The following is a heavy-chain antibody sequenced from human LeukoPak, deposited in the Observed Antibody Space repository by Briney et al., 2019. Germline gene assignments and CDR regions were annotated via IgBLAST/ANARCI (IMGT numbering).Heavy chain of an antibody. CDR3: ARHDWFDP. Sequence: GGSLRLSCAPSGFTVSGDYMSWVRQAPGKGLEWVSVIYSGGSTYYADSVKGRFTISRDNSKNTLYLQMNRLRAEDTAVYYCARHDWFDPWGQGTLVTVSS. CDR1: GFTVSGDY. CDR2: IYSGGST. J-gene: IGHJ5*02. D-gene: IGHD3-3*01. V-gene: IGHV3-53*01.